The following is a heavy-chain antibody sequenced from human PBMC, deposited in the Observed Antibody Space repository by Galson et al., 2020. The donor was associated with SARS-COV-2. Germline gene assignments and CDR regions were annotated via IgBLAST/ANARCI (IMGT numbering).Heavy chain of an antibody. D-gene: IGHD3-22*01. CDR2: ISGSGGST. CDR1: GFTFSSYA. Sequence: GGSLRLSCAASGFTFSSYAMSWVRQAPGKGLEWVSAISGSGGSTYYADSVKGRFTISRDNSKNTLYLQMNSLRAEDTAVYYCAKDTSHYYDSSGYTIDAFDIWGQGTMVTVSS. J-gene: IGHJ3*02. V-gene: IGHV3-23*01. CDR3: AKDTSHYYDSSGYTIDAFDI.